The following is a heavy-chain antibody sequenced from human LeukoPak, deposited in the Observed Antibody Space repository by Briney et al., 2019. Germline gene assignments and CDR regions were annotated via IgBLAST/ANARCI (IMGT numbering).Heavy chain of an antibody. Sequence: GASVKVSCKASGYTFTSYYMHWVRQAPGQGLEWMGIINPSGGSTSYAQKFQGRVTMTRDMSTSTVYMELSSLRSEDTAVYYCAKTVRSSSWYDAFDIWGQGTMVTVSS. J-gene: IGHJ3*02. D-gene: IGHD6-13*01. CDR2: INPSGGST. CDR3: AKTVRSSSWYDAFDI. CDR1: GYTFTSYY. V-gene: IGHV1-46*01.